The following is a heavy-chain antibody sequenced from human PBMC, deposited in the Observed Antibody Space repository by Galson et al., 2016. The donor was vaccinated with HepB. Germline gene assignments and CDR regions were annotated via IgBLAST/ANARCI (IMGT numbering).Heavy chain of an antibody. CDR1: GFTFSSYS. J-gene: IGHJ4*02. V-gene: IGHV3-48*02. Sequence: SLRLSCAVSGFTFSSYSMDWVRQAPGKGLEWVSYITSSSSTISYADSVKGRFTISRDNAKNSLYLQMNSLRDEDTAVYYCARESYHGGNSLDQYYFDYWGQGTLVTVSS. D-gene: IGHD4-23*01. CDR2: ITSSSSTI. CDR3: ARESYHGGNSLDQYYFDY.